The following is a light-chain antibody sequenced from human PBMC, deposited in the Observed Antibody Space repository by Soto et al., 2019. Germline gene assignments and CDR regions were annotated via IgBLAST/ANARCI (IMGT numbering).Light chain of an antibody. CDR1: QTISSW. J-gene: IGKJ1*01. CDR3: QRDNSYSEA. V-gene: IGKV1-5*03. Sequence: DIQMTQSPSTLSGSVGDRVTITCRASQTISSWLAWYQQKPGKAPKLLIYKASTLKSGVPSRFSGSGSGTEFTRTISSLQPDDFATYYCQRDNSYSEAFGQGTKVELK. CDR2: KAS.